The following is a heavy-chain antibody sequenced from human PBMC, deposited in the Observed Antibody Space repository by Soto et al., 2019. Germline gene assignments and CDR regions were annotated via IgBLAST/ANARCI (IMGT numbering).Heavy chain of an antibody. Sequence: SETLSLTCTVSGVSISSSSYYWGWIRQPPGKGLEWIGSIYYSGSTYYNPSLKSRVTISVDTSKNQFSLKLSSVTAADTAVYYCARSSFRVFGVVNHFDYWGQGTLVTVSS. CDR2: IYYSGST. D-gene: IGHD3-3*01. CDR1: GVSISSSSYY. J-gene: IGHJ4*02. CDR3: ARSSFRVFGVVNHFDY. V-gene: IGHV4-39*01.